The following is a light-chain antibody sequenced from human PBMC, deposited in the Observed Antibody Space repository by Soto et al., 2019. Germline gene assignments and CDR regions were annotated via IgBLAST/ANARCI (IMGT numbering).Light chain of an antibody. Sequence: EIVLTQSPVTLSLSPGERVTLSCMASQSISGSYLAWYQQKPGQAPRLLIYDTSSRATGTPDRFSGSGSGTDFTLTISRLEPEDFAVYYCQQYDSSPWTFGQGTKVDNK. CDR1: QSISGSY. J-gene: IGKJ1*01. CDR3: QQYDSSPWT. V-gene: IGKV3-20*01. CDR2: DTS.